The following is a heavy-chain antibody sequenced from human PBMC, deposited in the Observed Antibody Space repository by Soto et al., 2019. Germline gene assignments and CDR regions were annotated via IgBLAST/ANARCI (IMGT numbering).Heavy chain of an antibody. Sequence: VQLVESGGGLVQPGESLRLSCAASGFTFSTYAMSWVRQAPGKGLEWVSAISGSGGSAYYADSVKGRFTISRDNSKNTLYVQMNSLRAEDTAVYYCAKDGYGSSSYVAGFDYWGQGTLVTVSS. J-gene: IGHJ4*02. V-gene: IGHV3-23*04. D-gene: IGHD6-13*01. CDR1: GFTFSTYA. CDR2: ISGSGGSA. CDR3: AKDGYGSSSYVAGFDY.